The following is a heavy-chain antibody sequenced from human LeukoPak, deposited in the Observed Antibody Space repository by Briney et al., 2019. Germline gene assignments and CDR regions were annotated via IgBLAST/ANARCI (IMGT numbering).Heavy chain of an antibody. J-gene: IGHJ4*02. V-gene: IGHV3-33*01. CDR2: IWYDGSNK. CDR1: GFTFSSYG. Sequence: GGSLRLSCAASGFTFSSYGMHWVRQAPGKGLEWVAVIWYDGSNKYYADSVKGRFTISRDNTKNSLYLQMNSLRAEDAAVYYCAREGRESPFDYWGQGTLVTVSS. CDR3: AREGRESPFDY. D-gene: IGHD3-10*01.